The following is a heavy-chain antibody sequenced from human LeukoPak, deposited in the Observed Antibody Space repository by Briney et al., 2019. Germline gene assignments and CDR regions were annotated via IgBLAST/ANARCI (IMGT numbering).Heavy chain of an antibody. CDR3: ARQGGRLVDAFDI. CDR1: GYTFTNYW. D-gene: IGHD6-6*01. CDR2: ISPGDSDT. Sequence: GESLKISCKGSGYTFTNYWIGWVRQMPGKGLEWLGIISPGDSDTKYSPSFQGHVTMSVDKTISTAHLQWSSLRASDTAMYYCARQGGRLVDAFDIWGQGTMVTVSS. J-gene: IGHJ3*02. V-gene: IGHV5-51*01.